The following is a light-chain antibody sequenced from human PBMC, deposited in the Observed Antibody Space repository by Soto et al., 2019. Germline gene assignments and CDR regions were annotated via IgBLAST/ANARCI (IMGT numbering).Light chain of an antibody. CDR2: KAS. Sequence: DIQMTQSPSTQSASVGDRVTITSRGSQSISSWLAWYQQKPGKAPKLLIYKASSLESGVPSIFSGSGSGTEFTLTISTLQPDDFATYYCQQYKSWPLTFGGGTKVEIK. CDR1: QSISSW. J-gene: IGKJ4*01. CDR3: QQYKSWPLT. V-gene: IGKV1-5*03.